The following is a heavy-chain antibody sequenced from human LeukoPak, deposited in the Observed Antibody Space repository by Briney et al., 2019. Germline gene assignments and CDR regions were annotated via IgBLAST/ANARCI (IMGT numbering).Heavy chain of an antibody. CDR3: ARHRSYYYDSSGYSS. D-gene: IGHD3-22*01. CDR2: INHSGST. V-gene: IGHV4-34*01. J-gene: IGHJ4*02. Sequence: SETLSLTCAVYGGSFSGYYWSWIRQPPGKGLEWIGEINHSGSTNYNPSLKSRVTISVDTSKNQFSLKLSSVTAADTAVYYCARHRSYYYDSSGYSSWGQGTLVTVSS. CDR1: GGSFSGYY.